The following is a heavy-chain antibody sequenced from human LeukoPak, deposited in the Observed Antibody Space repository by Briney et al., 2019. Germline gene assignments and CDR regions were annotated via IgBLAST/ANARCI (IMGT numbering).Heavy chain of an antibody. Sequence: SETLSLTCTVSGGSISRNHWSWVRQPLGKGLEWIAFYYYSGSTSYNPSLQSRVTMSVDTSKSHLSLKLTSVTAADTAVYYCARDSGNYRFDYWGQGTLVIVSS. CDR2: YYYSGST. D-gene: IGHD1-26*01. CDR3: ARDSGNYRFDY. J-gene: IGHJ4*02. V-gene: IGHV4-59*01. CDR1: GGSISRNH.